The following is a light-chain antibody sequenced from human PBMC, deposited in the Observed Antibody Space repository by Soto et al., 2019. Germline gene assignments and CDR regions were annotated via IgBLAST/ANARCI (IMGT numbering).Light chain of an antibody. CDR1: SSDVGGYNF. CDR2: EVA. Sequence: QSALTQTASVSGSPGQSITMSCTGTSSDVGGYNFVSWYQQHPGKAPKLIVHEVANRLSGVSGRFSGSKSGNTAFLTISGLQAEDEAVYYCCSHSSSITGMFGGGTQLTVL. V-gene: IGLV2-14*03. J-gene: IGLJ3*02. CDR3: CSHSSSITGM.